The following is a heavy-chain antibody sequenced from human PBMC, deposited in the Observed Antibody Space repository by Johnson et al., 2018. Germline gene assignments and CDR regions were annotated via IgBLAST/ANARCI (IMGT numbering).Heavy chain of an antibody. CDR2: INHRGNT. CDR1: GGSFSGYY. CDR3: AKKEGRGCTSITCFGYDY. D-gene: IGHD2-2*01. J-gene: IGHJ4*02. Sequence: QVQLQQWGAGLLKXSETXSLXCAVYGGSFSGYYWSWIRQSPGKGLEWIGEINHRGNTNYTTSLMRRVTISVDTSKNQFSLNLRSVTAADTAVYYCAKKEGRGCTSITCFGYDYWGQGTLVTVSS. V-gene: IGHV4-34*01.